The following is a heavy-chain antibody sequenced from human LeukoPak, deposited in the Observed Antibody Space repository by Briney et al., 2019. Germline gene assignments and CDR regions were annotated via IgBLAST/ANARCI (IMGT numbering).Heavy chain of an antibody. CDR2: ISYSGGT. Sequence: SETLSLTCSVSGGSISSSTYYWGWIRQPPGKGLEWIGSISYSGGTYYNPFLKSRVTISVDMSNNQFSLKVSSVTAADTAVYYCARAYSSSWYWNWFDPWGQGTLVTVSS. V-gene: IGHV4-39*07. CDR3: ARAYSSSWYWNWFDP. J-gene: IGHJ5*02. CDR1: GGSISSSTYY. D-gene: IGHD6-13*01.